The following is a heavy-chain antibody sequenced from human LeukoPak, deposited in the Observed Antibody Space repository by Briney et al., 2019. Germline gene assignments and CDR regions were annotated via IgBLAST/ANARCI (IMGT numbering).Heavy chain of an antibody. CDR3: VKVQGRGYSYGANDY. J-gene: IGHJ4*02. V-gene: IGHV3-64D*06. CDR1: GFTFSSYA. D-gene: IGHD5-18*01. CDR2: ISSNGGST. Sequence: GGSLRLSCSASGFTFSSYAMHWVRQAPGKGLEYVSAISSNGGSTYYADSVKGRFTISRDNSKTTLYLQMSSLRAEDTAVYYCVKVQGRGYSYGANDYWGQGTLVTVSS.